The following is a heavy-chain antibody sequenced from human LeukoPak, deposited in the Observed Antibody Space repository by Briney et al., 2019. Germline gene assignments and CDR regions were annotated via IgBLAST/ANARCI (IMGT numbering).Heavy chain of an antibody. Sequence: ASVKVSCKASGYTFTGYYMHWVRQAPGQGLEWMGWINPNSGGTNYAQKFQGWVTMTRNTSISTAYMELSSLRSEDTAVYYCARGRNTIAAAGREVGYWGQGTLVTVSS. D-gene: IGHD6-13*01. V-gene: IGHV1-2*04. CDR1: GYTFTGYY. CDR3: ARGRNTIAAAGREVGY. J-gene: IGHJ4*02. CDR2: INPNSGGT.